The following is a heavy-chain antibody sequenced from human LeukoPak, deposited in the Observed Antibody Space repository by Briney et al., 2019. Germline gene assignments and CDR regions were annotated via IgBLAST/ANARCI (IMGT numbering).Heavy chain of an antibody. D-gene: IGHD6-19*01. Sequence: GGSLRLSCAASGFTFSNYWMHWVRQAPGRGRVWVSRIISDGSSTIYADSVKGRFTISRDNAKNTLYLQMNSLRAEDTAVYYCAREDVDIAVAASGAFDIWGQGTMVTVSS. J-gene: IGHJ3*02. CDR3: AREDVDIAVAASGAFDI. CDR2: IISDGSST. V-gene: IGHV3-74*01. CDR1: GFTFSNYW.